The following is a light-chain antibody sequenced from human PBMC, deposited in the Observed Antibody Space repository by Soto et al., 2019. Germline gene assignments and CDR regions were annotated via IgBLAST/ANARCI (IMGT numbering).Light chain of an antibody. Sequence: QSALTQPASVSGSPGQSITISCTGTSSDVGRYNYVSWYQHHPGKAPKLIFYDVSNRPSGVSNRFSASKSGNTASLTISGLQTEDEANYYCNSYTSSSTLVFGGGTKVTVL. V-gene: IGLV2-14*03. J-gene: IGLJ2*01. CDR2: DVS. CDR3: NSYTSSSTLV. CDR1: SSDVGRYNY.